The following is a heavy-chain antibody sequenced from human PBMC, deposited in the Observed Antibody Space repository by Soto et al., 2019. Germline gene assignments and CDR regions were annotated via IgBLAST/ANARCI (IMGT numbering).Heavy chain of an antibody. CDR3: ARGTGPTIEWH. D-gene: IGHD5-12*01. J-gene: IGHJ4*02. V-gene: IGHV1-69*10. CDR2: INPSNGNA. Sequence: SVKVSCKASGGTFSSYAISWVRQAPGQGLEWMGGINPSNGNATYSQKFQGRVTITRDTSASTAYMELSSLRSEDTAVYYCARGTGPTIEWHWGQGTLVTGLL. CDR1: GGTFSSYA.